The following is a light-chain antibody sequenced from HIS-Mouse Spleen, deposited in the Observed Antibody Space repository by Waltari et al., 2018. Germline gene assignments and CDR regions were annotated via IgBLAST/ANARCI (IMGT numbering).Light chain of an antibody. J-gene: IGLJ2*01. Sequence: SSELTQDPAVSVALGQTVRITCQGDSLRSYYASWYQQKPGTAPVLVIYGKNNRPSGFPDRFAGTSSGNTASLTITGAQAEDEADYYCNSRDSSGNHVVFGGGTKLTVL. CDR3: NSRDSSGNHVV. CDR2: GKN. V-gene: IGLV3-19*01. CDR1: SLRSYY.